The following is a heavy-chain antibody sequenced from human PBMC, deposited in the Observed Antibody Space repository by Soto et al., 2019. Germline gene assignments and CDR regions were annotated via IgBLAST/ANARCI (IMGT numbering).Heavy chain of an antibody. CDR1: GDSMINGINY. J-gene: IGHJ5*02. CDR3: ARGGPSSKWLDP. Sequence: PSETLSLTCSVSGDSMINGINYWTWIRQHPGKGLEWIGHVHYSGSIYYNPSLRSRVTISIDTSKNQFSLKLTSLTATDTAVYYCARGGPSSKWLDPWGQG. V-gene: IGHV4-39*07. CDR2: VHYSGSI.